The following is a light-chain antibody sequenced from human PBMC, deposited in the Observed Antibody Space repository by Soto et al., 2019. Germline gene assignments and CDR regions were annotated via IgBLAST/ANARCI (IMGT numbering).Light chain of an antibody. CDR3: QQYESSVT. V-gene: IGKV3-20*01. Sequence: EIVLTQSPGSLSLSPGEGATLSCRASQSVSSSFFAWYQPKPGQAPSLLIYGASRRATGVPDRFSGSGSGTDFTLSISRLEPEDFAVYYCQQYESSVTFGQGTKVEIK. J-gene: IGKJ1*01. CDR2: GAS. CDR1: QSVSSSF.